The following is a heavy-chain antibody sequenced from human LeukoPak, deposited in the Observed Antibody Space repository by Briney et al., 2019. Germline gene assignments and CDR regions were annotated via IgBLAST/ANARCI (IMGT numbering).Heavy chain of an antibody. CDR1: GFTISSNY. Sequence: GGSLRLSCAASGFTISSNYMSWVRQAPGKGLEWVSVIYSGGSTYYADSVKGRFTISRDNSKNTLYLQMNSLRAEDTAVYYCARVSTYDSSGCYGNDAFDIWGQGTMVTVSS. CDR2: IYSGGST. D-gene: IGHD3-22*01. J-gene: IGHJ3*02. CDR3: ARVSTYDSSGCYGNDAFDI. V-gene: IGHV3-53*01.